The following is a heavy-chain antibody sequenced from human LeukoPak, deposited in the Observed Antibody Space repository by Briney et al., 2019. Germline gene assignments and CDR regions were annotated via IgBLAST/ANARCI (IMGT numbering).Heavy chain of an antibody. D-gene: IGHD3-16*01. Sequence: PGGSLRLSCAATGFTFGDYGMSWVRQAPGKGLEWVSAIYWSGGITSYADSVQGRFTISRDSAKSTLYLQMNSLRAEDTAVYYCAKAMGDYYYYYMDVWGKGTTVTVSS. CDR1: GFTFGDYG. V-gene: IGHV3-20*04. CDR3: AKAMGDYYYYYMDV. CDR2: IYWSGGIT. J-gene: IGHJ6*03.